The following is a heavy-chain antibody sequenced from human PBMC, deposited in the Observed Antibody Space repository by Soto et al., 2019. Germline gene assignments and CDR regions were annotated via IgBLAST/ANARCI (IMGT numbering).Heavy chain of an antibody. J-gene: IGHJ4*02. D-gene: IGHD2-15*01. V-gene: IGHV3-74*01. CDR3: ARDLIVVDTPGDDFDY. Sequence: EVQLVESGGGLVQPGGSLRLSCATSGFTFSSYWMHWVRQAPGKGLMWVSRITPDGSYTSYADSVGGRFTVYRDNAKSSLYLHMNGLRAEDTGIYSCARDLIVVDTPGDDFDYWGQGTLVAVSS. CDR1: GFTFSSYW. CDR2: ITPDGSYT.